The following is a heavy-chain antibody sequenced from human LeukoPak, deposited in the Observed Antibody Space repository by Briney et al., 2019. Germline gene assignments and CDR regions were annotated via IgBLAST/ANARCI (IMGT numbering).Heavy chain of an antibody. J-gene: IGHJ4*02. V-gene: IGHV3-21*01. CDR3: ARGIAAAGTYYFDH. Sequence: RSGGSLRLSCAASGFTFSSYSMNWVRQAPGKGLEWVSSISSSSSYIYYADSVKGRFTISRDNAKNSLYLQMNSLRAEDTAVYYCARGIAAAGTYYFDHWGQGTLVTVSS. D-gene: IGHD6-13*01. CDR2: ISSSSSYI. CDR1: GFTFSSYS.